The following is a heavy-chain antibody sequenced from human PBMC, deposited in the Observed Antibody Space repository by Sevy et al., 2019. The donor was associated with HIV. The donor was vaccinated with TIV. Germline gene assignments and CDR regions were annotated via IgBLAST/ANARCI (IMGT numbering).Heavy chain of an antibody. V-gene: IGHV3-23*01. CDR1: GFTFSSFA. J-gene: IGHJ4*02. CDR2: ISGSGGRT. CDR3: AKARVSTESFFDY. D-gene: IGHD3-9*01. Sequence: GGSLRLSCAASGFTFSSFAMTWVRQPPGKGLEWVSAISGSGGRTYYVDSVKGRFTISRDNSKNTVSLQMNSLRVEDTAVYYCAKARVSTESFFDYWGQGILVTVSS.